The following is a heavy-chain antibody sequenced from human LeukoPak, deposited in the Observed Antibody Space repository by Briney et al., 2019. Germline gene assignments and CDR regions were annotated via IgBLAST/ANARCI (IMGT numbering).Heavy chain of an antibody. CDR1: GFTVNSNY. Sequence: GGSLRLSCAASGFTVNSNYMNWVRQAPGKGLEWVSSISSSSSYIYYADLVKGRFTISRDNAKNSLYLQMNSLRAEDTAVYYCARERSAAGTPFEDYWGQGTLVTVSS. D-gene: IGHD6-13*01. CDR3: ARERSAAGTPFEDY. V-gene: IGHV3-21*01. J-gene: IGHJ4*02. CDR2: ISSSSSYI.